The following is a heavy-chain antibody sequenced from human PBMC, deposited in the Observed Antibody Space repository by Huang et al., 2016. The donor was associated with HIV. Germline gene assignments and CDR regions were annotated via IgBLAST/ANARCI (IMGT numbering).Heavy chain of an antibody. V-gene: IGHV3-7*01. CDR2: IKQDETEK. Sequence: VESGGRSVQPGGSIRLSCVGSTFTFGAYWMSWVCQPPGKGLEWVANIKQDETEKYYVDSVKGRFNISRDNAKKVLFLEMDALRVEDTAIYFCATKTAGMDIWGQGTTVIVSS. CDR1: TFTFGAYW. CDR3: ATKTAGMDI. J-gene: IGHJ6*02.